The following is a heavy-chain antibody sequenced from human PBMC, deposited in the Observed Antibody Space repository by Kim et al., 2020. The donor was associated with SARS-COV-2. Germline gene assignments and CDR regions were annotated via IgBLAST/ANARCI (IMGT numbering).Heavy chain of an antibody. D-gene: IGHD6-19*01. Sequence: YAESVKGRFTISRDNSKNTLYLKMNSLRAEDTAVYYCAKVASGWYWSYFDYWGQGTLVTVSS. V-gene: IGHV3-30*02. CDR3: AKVASGWYWSYFDY. J-gene: IGHJ4*02.